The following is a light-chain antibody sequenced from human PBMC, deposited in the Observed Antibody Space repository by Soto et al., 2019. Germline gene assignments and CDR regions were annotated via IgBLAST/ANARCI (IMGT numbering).Light chain of an antibody. CDR1: QSISTW. CDR2: KAS. J-gene: IGKJ4*01. Sequence: DIQMTQSPSTLSASVGDRVAITCRASQSISTWLAWYQQKPGKAPKLLIYKASSLEGGVPSRFSGSGSGTEFNITVSSLQPDDFATYYYQQYNTYPPTFGGGTKVDIK. V-gene: IGKV1-5*03. CDR3: QQYNTYPPT.